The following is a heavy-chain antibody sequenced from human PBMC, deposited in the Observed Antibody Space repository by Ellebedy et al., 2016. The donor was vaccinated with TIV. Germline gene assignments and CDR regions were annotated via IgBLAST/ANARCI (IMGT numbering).Heavy chain of an antibody. J-gene: IGHJ4*02. CDR1: GYTFANYW. Sequence: GESLKISCQGSGYTFANYWIGWVRQMPGKGLEWMGIIHPGDSDTRYSPSFQGHVTISADNSISTAYLQCDSLEASDTATYYCARYWQHVQGPDFWGQGTRVTVSS. V-gene: IGHV5-51*01. CDR2: IHPGDSDT. D-gene: IGHD2-15*01. CDR3: ARYWQHVQGPDF.